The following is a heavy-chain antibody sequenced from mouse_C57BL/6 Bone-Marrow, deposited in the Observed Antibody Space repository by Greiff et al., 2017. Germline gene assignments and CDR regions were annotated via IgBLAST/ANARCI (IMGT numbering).Heavy chain of an antibody. CDR1: GYTFTSYW. J-gene: IGHJ4*01. CDR2: INPSNGGT. Sequence: QVQLQQPGTELVKPGASVKLSCKASGYTFTSYWMHWVKQRPGQGLEWIGNINPSNGGTNYNEKFKSKATLTVDKSSSTAYMPRSSLTSEDSAVYYCVSLVVTLYDAMDYGGQGTSVTVSS. D-gene: IGHD2-3*01. V-gene: IGHV1-53*01. CDR3: VSLVVTLYDAMDY.